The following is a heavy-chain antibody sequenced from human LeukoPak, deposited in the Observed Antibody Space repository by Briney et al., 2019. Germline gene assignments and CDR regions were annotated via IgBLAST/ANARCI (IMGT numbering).Heavy chain of an antibody. CDR3: ARSKGAKYFDY. CDR2: IDPSGGST. D-gene: IGHD1-26*01. J-gene: IGHJ4*02. CDR1: GYTFTSYD. V-gene: IGHV1-46*01. Sequence: ASVKVSCTASGYTFTSYDINWVRQAPGQGLEWMGIIDPSGGSTSYAQKFQGRVTMTRDTSTSTVYMELSSLRSEDTAVYYCARSKGAKYFDYWGQGTLVTVSS.